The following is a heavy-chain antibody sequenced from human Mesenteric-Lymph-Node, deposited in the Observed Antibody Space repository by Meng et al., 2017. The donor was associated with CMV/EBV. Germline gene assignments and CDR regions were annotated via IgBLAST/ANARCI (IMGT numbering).Heavy chain of an antibody. CDR3: AKDDSVAIFGVPYSPRDAFDI. V-gene: IGHV3-23*01. CDR2: ISGSGVNT. D-gene: IGHD3-3*01. J-gene: IGHJ3*02. Sequence: GGSLRLSCAASGFTFSNYAMTWVRQAPGKGLEWVSIISGSGVNTYYADSVKGRFTISRDNSKDTLYMQMNSLTDEDTALYYCAKDDSVAIFGVPYSPRDAFDIWGQGTMVTVSS. CDR1: GFTFSNYA.